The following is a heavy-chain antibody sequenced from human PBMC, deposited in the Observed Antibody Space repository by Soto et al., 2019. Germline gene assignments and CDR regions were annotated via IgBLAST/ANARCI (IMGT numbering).Heavy chain of an antibody. J-gene: IGHJ4*02. CDR3: ARLGGYYQAFDN. CDR2: IYYTGTS. D-gene: IGHD3-3*01. V-gene: IGHV4-59*08. Sequence: PEETLSLTCTVSGGSIRNNYWSWIRQPPGKGLEWVGYIYYTGTSKYNPSLKSRVTISVDSSKNQFSLKLDSVTAADTAVYYCARLGGYYQAFDNWGQGTLVTVPS. CDR1: GGSIRNNY.